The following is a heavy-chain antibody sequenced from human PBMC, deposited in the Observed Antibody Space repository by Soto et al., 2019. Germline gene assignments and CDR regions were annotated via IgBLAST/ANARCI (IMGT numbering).Heavy chain of an antibody. Sequence: SETLSLTCTVSGGSISSSRCHWGWIRQHPGKGLEWIASIKYSGTTFYNPSLKSRVTISVDTSKNQFALKLTSVTAADTAVYYCARLRGNQMLGRFDPWGQGTLVT. CDR3: ARLRGNQMLGRFDP. CDR1: GGSISSSRCH. D-gene: IGHD2-2*01. CDR2: IKYSGTT. J-gene: IGHJ5*02. V-gene: IGHV4-39*06.